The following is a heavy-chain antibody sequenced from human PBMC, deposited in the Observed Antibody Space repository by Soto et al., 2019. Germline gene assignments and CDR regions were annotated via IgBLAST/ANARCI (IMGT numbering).Heavy chain of an antibody. J-gene: IGHJ3*01. V-gene: IGHV3-73*01. CDR2: IRSKYNNYAT. D-gene: IGHD5-18*01. Sequence: EVQLVESGGGLVQPGESLKLSCAASGFTFSASAMHWVRQASGKGLEWVGRIRSKYNNYATVYAESVKGRFTISRDDSKNTAYLQMNSLKIEDMAVYYCTRQDPVTAVENDAFDFWGQGTMVTVSS. CDR3: TRQDPVTAVENDAFDF. CDR1: GFTFSASA.